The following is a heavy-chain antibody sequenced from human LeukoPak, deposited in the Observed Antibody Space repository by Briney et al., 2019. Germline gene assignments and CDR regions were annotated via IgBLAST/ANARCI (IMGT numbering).Heavy chain of an antibody. Sequence: GGSLRLSCAASGFTFSVSGMQWVRQAPGKGLGWVAFIRYDGSITNYADSVKGRFTISRDNSKNTLYLQMNGLRPEDTALYYCAKGLGGGATDTVYYWGQGTLVSVSS. V-gene: IGHV3-30*02. J-gene: IGHJ4*02. CDR2: IRYDGSIT. CDR3: AKGLGGGATDTVYY. D-gene: IGHD1-26*01. CDR1: GFTFSVSG.